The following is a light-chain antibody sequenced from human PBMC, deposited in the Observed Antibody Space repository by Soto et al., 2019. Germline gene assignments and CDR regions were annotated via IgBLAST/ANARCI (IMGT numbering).Light chain of an antibody. CDR1: TSNIGAGYE. V-gene: IGLV1-40*01. CDR3: QSSDNSLSGSVV. CDR2: GHN. J-gene: IGLJ3*02. Sequence: QSVLTQPPSVSGAPGQRVTISCTGSTSNIGAGYEVHWYQQHPGTAPKLLVSGHNIRPSGVPDRFSGCKSGASASLVITGLQAEDEADDYCQSSDNSLSGSVVFGGGTKLTVL.